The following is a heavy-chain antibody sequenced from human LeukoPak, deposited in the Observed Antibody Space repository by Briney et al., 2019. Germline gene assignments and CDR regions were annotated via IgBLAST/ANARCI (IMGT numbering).Heavy chain of an antibody. CDR1: GFTFNDYA. CDR3: ARNGEGYDDRFDS. D-gene: IGHD5-12*01. J-gene: IGHJ4*02. CDR2: ISGSGGST. Sequence: GGSLRLSCTASGFTFNDYAMSWVRQAPGKGLEWVSAISGSGGSTYYADSVKGRFTISRDNAKKSLSVEMNSLRAEDTAVYYCARNGEGYDDRFDSWGQGTLVTVSS. V-gene: IGHV3-23*01.